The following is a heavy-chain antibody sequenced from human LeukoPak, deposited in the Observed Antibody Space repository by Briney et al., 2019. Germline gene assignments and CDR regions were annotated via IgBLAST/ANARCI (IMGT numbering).Heavy chain of an antibody. CDR3: ARDGYCSGGSCYTYTPYYYYYMDV. J-gene: IGHJ6*03. V-gene: IGHV4-4*07. Sequence: SETLSLTCTVSGGSISSYYWSWIRQPAGKGLEGIGRIYSSGSITYNPSLKSRVTISVDKSKNQFSLKLSSVTAADTAVYYCARDGYCSGGSCYTYTPYYYYYMDVWGKGTTVTVSS. CDR2: IYSSGSI. CDR1: GGSISSYY. D-gene: IGHD2-15*01.